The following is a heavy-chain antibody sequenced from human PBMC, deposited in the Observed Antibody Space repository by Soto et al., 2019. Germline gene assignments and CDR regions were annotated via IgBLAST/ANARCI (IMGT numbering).Heavy chain of an antibody. J-gene: IGHJ6*02. CDR3: ARNVDTDYYSFYGMDV. V-gene: IGHV1-18*01. Sequence: QVQLVQSGAEVKKPGASVKVSCKASGYTFTSYGISWVRQAPGQGLEWMGWISAYNGNTNYAQKLQGRVTMTTDTSTSTAYMALRSLRSDDTAVYYCARNVDTDYYSFYGMDVWGQGTTVTVSS. CDR2: ISAYNGNT. CDR1: GYTFTSYG. D-gene: IGHD5-18*01.